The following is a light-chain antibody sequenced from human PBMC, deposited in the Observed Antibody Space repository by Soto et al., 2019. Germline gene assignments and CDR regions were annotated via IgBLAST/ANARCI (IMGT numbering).Light chain of an antibody. J-gene: IGLJ1*01. Sequence: QSALTQPASVSGSPGQSITISCTGSSSDIGGSKYVPWYQHHPDKAPRLIIYEVTNRPSGVSSRFSGSKSHNTASLTISGLQAEDEADYYCSSYTDDTTYVFGTGTKLTVL. CDR2: EVT. CDR3: SSYTDDTTYV. CDR1: SSDIGGSKY. V-gene: IGLV2-14*01.